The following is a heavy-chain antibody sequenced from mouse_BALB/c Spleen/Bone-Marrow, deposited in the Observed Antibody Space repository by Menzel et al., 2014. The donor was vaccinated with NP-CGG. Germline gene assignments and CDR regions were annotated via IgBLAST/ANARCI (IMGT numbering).Heavy chain of an antibody. CDR3: ARNHPTGSVVWYAMDY. CDR1: VSSLSRYS. CDR2: IWGGGST. Sequence: VQRVESGPGLVAPSQSLSITCTVSVSSLSRYSVHWVRQPPGKGLEWLGMIWGGGSTYYNSALKSRLSISKDNSKSQVFLKMNSLQTDDTAMYYCARNHPTGSVVWYAMDYWGQGTSVTVSS. J-gene: IGHJ4*01. V-gene: IGHV2-6-4*01. D-gene: IGHD1-1*01.